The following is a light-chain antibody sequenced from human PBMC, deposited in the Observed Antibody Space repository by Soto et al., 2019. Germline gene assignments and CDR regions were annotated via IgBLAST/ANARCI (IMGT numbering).Light chain of an antibody. CDR2: GAS. CDR3: QQYNNWPPT. J-gene: IGKJ5*01. V-gene: IGKV3-15*01. Sequence: EIVMTQSPATLSVSPGETATLSCGASQSVSNNVAWYQQKPGQAPRLLILGASTRATGIPARFSGSGSGTEFTLTISSLQSEDFVVYYCQQYNNWPPTFGQGTRLEIK. CDR1: QSVSNN.